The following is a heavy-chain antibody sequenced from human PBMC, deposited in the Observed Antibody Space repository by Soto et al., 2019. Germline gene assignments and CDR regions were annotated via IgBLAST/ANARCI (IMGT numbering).Heavy chain of an antibody. CDR3: ARGGTAMVPIEGIDY. D-gene: IGHD5-18*01. CDR1: GCTFSSYA. V-gene: IGHV3-30-3*01. CDR2: ISYDGSNK. J-gene: IGHJ4*02. Sequence: GGSLRLSCAASGCTFSSYAMHWVRQAPGKGLEWVAVISYDGSNKYYADSVKGRFTISRDNSKNTLYLQMNSLRAEDTAVYYCARGGTAMVPIEGIDYWGQGTLVTVSS.